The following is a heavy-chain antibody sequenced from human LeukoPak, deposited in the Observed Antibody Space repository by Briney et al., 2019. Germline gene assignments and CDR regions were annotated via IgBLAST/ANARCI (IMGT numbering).Heavy chain of an antibody. V-gene: IGHV4-59*01. Sequence: SETLSLTCTVSGGSISSYHWTWIRQPPGKGLEWIGYILNSGTTNYNPSLKSRLTISVDTSKKQFSLKLSSVTAADTAVYYCARERGPSEWLRDYSYYYMGVWGKGTTVTISS. D-gene: IGHD3-3*01. CDR2: ILNSGTT. CDR3: ARERGPSEWLRDYSYYYMGV. CDR1: GGSISSYH. J-gene: IGHJ6*03.